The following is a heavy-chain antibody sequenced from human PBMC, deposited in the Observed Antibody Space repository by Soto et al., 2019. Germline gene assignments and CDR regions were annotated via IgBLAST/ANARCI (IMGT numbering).Heavy chain of an antibody. Sequence: GESLKISCKGSGYTFSDYWIAWVRRMPGKGLEWMGIIYPEDLETKYSPSFRGQVTISADRSISTAYLQWRSLKASDTAMYYCARQRSPHYYYPGMDVWGQGTTVTVSS. CDR3: ARQRSPHYYYPGMDV. CDR2: IYPEDLET. V-gene: IGHV5-51*01. CDR1: GYTFSDYW. J-gene: IGHJ6*02.